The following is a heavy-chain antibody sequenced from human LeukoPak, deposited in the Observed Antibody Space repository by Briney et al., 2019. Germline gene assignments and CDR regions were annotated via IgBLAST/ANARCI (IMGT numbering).Heavy chain of an antibody. V-gene: IGHV1-69*13. D-gene: IGHD1-26*01. Sequence: GASVKVSCKASGGTFSSYAISWMRQAPGQGLEWMGGIIPIFGTANYAQKFQGRVTITADESTSTAYMELSSLRSEDTAMYYCARGYSGSYYTPSDYYYGMDVWGQGTTVTVSS. J-gene: IGHJ6*02. CDR1: GGTFSSYA. CDR2: IIPIFGTA. CDR3: ARGYSGSYYTPSDYYYGMDV.